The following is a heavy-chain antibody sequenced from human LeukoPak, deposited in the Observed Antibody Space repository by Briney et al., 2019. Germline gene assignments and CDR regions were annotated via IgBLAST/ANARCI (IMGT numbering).Heavy chain of an antibody. J-gene: IGHJ4*02. V-gene: IGHV1-8*03. CDR1: GYNFNDSD. Sequence: GASLKVSCKASGYNFNDSDINWVRQDTGQGLGWMGWMNPDSGDTGYAQKFQGRLTITRQMASNTAYMELSRLRSDETPVYFFTRGWDYWGQGTRVTVSS. CDR3: TRGWDY. CDR2: MNPDSGDT.